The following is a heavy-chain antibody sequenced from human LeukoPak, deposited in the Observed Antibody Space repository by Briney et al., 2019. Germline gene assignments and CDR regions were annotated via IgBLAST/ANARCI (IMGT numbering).Heavy chain of an antibody. CDR3: ARDIGGTVEVATMNY. CDR2: IYRGDGT. Sequence: GGSLRLSCVASGFTGSSHYMSWVRQAPGKGLEWISAIYRGDGTYYADSVKGRFTISRDNSRNTVYLQMNSLRVEDTAVYYCARDIGGTVEVATMNYWGRGTLVTVTS. D-gene: IGHD5-24*01. V-gene: IGHV3-66*01. CDR1: GFTGSSHY. J-gene: IGHJ4*02.